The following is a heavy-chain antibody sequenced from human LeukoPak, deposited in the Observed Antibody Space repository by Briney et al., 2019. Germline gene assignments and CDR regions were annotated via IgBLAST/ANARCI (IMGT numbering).Heavy chain of an antibody. D-gene: IGHD3-22*01. Sequence: SGGSLRLSCAASGFTFSNYAMSWVRQAPGKGLEWVSGISGSGGSTYYADCVEGRLTISRDNSKNTLYLQMDSLRAQDTAVYYCTKVGIRISSIVVVFTTADDWYFDLWGRGTLVTVSS. J-gene: IGHJ2*01. CDR2: ISGSGGST. V-gene: IGHV3-23*01. CDR1: GFTFSNYA. CDR3: TKVGIRISSIVVVFTTADDWYFDL.